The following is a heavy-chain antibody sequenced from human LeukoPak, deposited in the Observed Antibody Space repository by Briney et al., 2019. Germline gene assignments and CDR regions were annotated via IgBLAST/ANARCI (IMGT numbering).Heavy chain of an antibody. J-gene: IGHJ4*02. CDR1: GFTFSSYW. CDR3: ATSTYCSGGSCYSRTFQY. Sequence: GGSLRLSCAASGFTFSSYWMHWVRQAPGKGLVWVSRINSDGSSTNYADSVKGRFTISRDNAKNTLYLQMNSLRAEDTAVYYCATSTYCSGGSCYSRTFQYWGQGTLVTVSP. V-gene: IGHV3-74*01. D-gene: IGHD2-15*01. CDR2: INSDGSST.